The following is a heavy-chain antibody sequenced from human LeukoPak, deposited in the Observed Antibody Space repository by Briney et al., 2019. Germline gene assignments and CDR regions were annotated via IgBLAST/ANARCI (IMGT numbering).Heavy chain of an antibody. CDR2: IIPIFGTA. J-gene: IGHJ4*02. CDR1: GGTFSSYA. CDR3: ATVGYAGSGQTGNFDY. D-gene: IGHD1-14*01. Sequence: SVKVSCKASGGTFSSYAISWVRQAPGQGLEWMGGIIPIFGTANYAQKFQGRVTMTEDTSTDTAYMELSSLRSEDTAVYYCATVGYAGSGQTGNFDYWGQGTLVTVSS. V-gene: IGHV1-69*06.